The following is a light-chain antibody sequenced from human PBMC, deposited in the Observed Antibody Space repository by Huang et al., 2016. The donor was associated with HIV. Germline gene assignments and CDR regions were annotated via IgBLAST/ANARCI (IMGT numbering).Light chain of an antibody. Sequence: DIQMTQSPSSVSASVGDRVTITCRASQGVSSWLAWYQQKPGKAPKLLIYAASSLQSGVPSRFSGSGSGTDFTLTISSLQPEDATYYCQQANSFPPTFGQGTKVEIK. CDR3: QQANSFPPT. CDR2: AAS. CDR1: QGVSSW. J-gene: IGKJ1*01. V-gene: IGKV1-12*01.